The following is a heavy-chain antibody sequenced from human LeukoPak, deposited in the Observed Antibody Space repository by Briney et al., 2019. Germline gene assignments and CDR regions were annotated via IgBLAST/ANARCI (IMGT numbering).Heavy chain of an antibody. J-gene: IGHJ4*02. D-gene: IGHD6-19*01. CDR1: GGSISSSSYY. V-gene: IGHV4-39*01. Sequence: SETLSLTCTVSGGSISSSSYYWGWIRQPPGKGLEWTGSIYYSGSTYYNPSLKSRVTISVDTSKNQFSLKLSSVTAADTAVYYCARRFGSGWFPRGFDCWGQGTLVTVSS. CDR3: ARRFGSGWFPRGFDC. CDR2: IYYSGST.